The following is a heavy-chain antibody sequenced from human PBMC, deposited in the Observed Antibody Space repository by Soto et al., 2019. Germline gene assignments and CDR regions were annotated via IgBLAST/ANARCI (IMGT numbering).Heavy chain of an antibody. V-gene: IGHV1-2*02. CDR3: ARDRGYCINGLCYSRLDY. CDR2: INPNSGGT. Sequence: ASVKVSCKASGYTFTGQYIHWVRQAPGQGLEWMGWINPNSGGTNYAQMFRGSVTMTRDTSISTAYMELSSLRSDDTAVYYCARDRGYCINGLCYSRLDYWGQGTLVTVSS. J-gene: IGHJ4*02. D-gene: IGHD2-8*01. CDR1: GYTFTGQY.